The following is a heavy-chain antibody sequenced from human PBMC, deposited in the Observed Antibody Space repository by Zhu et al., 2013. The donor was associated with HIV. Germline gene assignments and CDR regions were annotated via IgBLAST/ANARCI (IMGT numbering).Heavy chain of an antibody. D-gene: IGHD4-17*01. V-gene: IGHV1-46*01. CDR1: GYSFTNHY. Sequence: QVQLVQSGAEVKKPGASVKLSCKTSGYSFTNHYMHWVRQAPGQGLEWMGVINPSGGSTSYAQSFQGRVTMTRDTSTSTLYMELSSLRSGDTAAYYCARGSALAYTVTRGVRAFDIWGQGTMVTVSS. J-gene: IGHJ3*02. CDR3: ARGSALAYTVTRGVRAFDI. CDR2: INPSGGST.